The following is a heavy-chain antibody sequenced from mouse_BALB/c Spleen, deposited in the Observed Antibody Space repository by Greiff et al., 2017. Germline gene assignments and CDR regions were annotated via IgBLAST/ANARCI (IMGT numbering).Heavy chain of an antibody. Sequence: QVQLKESGAELVRPGVSVKISCKGSGYTFTDYAMHWVKQSHAKSLEWIGIISTYYGDASYNQKFKGKATMTVDKSSSTAYMELARLTSEDSAIYYCARVWLPSYYYAMDYWGQGTSVTVSS. V-gene: IGHV1S137*01. CDR1: GYTFTDYA. CDR2: ISTYYGDA. D-gene: IGHD2-2*01. CDR3: ARVWLPSYYYAMDY. J-gene: IGHJ4*01.